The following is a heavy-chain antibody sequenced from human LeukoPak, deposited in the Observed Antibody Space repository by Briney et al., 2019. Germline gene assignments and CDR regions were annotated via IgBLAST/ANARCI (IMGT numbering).Heavy chain of an antibody. D-gene: IGHD5-18*01. V-gene: IGHV4-59*01. J-gene: IGHJ4*02. CDR1: GGSISSYY. CDR2: IYYSGST. CDR3: ARGYSYGAPLRY. Sequence: SETLSLTCTVSGGSISSYYWSWIRQPPGKGLEWIGYIYYSGSTNYNPSLKSRVTISVDTSKNQFSLKPSSVTAADTAVYYCARGYSYGAPLRYWGQGTLVTVSS.